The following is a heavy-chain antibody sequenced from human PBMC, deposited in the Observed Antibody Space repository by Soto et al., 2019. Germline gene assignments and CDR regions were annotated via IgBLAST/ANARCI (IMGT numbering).Heavy chain of an antibody. CDR1: GGSISSSSYY. V-gene: IGHV4-39*01. CDR3: ARALGMEAFDI. D-gene: IGHD7-27*01. J-gene: IGHJ3*02. Sequence: SETLSLTCTVSGGSISSSSYYWGWIRQPPGKGLEWIGSIYYSGSTYYNPSLKSRVTISVDTSKNQFSLKLSSVTAADTAVYYCARALGMEAFDIWGQGTMVTVSS. CDR2: IYYSGST.